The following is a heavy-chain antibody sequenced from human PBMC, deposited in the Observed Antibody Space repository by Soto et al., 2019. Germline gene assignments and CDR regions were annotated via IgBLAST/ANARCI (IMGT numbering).Heavy chain of an antibody. CDR2: IYWDDDE. J-gene: IGHJ6*04. CDR1: GFSLNTGGVG. D-gene: IGHD3-10*01. CDR3: VRKWRYYGGAYYSGMDA. Sequence: ITLKESGPTLVKPTQTLTLTCTFSGFSLNTGGVGVGWVRQHRAKAMEWLALIYWDDDERYRPSLRSRLNITKDTINNQVVLTMTNMAPEDTATYYCVRKWRYYGGAYYSGMDAWGAGTTVTVSS. V-gene: IGHV2-5*02.